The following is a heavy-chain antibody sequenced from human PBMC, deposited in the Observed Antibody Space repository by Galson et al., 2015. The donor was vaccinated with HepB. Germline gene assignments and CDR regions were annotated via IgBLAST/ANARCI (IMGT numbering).Heavy chain of an antibody. CDR2: INVGSTTM. CDR3: ARDGVVGAPVDY. Sequence: SLRLSCAASGFTFSAYAMIWVRQAPGKGLEWVSYINVGSTTMYYADSVKGRFIISRDNAKNLLSLQMNSLRDADTAVYYCARDGVVGAPVDYWGRGTLVTVSS. D-gene: IGHD1-26*01. CDR1: GFTFSAYA. V-gene: IGHV3-48*02. J-gene: IGHJ4*02.